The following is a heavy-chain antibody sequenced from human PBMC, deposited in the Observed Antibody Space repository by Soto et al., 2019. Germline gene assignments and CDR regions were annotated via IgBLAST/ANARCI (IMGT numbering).Heavy chain of an antibody. CDR1: GFAFSSYE. CDR3: ARDRWHRDWHPGAFAI. CDR2: IDATSNII. Sequence: EVQLVESGGGLEWPGGSLTLSCAASGFAFSSYEMNWVRQAPGKGLEWVSYIDATSNIIHYADSVEGRFTISRDNSKNSLFLQMNSRGPEDTAVYYCARDRWHRDWHPGAFAIWGRGTMVTVSS. J-gene: IGHJ3*02. D-gene: IGHD3-9*01. V-gene: IGHV3-48*03.